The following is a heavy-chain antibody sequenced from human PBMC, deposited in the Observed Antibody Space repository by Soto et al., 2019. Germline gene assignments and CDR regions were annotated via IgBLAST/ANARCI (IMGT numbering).Heavy chain of an antibody. D-gene: IGHD2-21*02. J-gene: IGHJ6*02. Sequence: ETLSLTCAVYGGSFNGYYWSWIRQPPGKGLEWIGEITHSGSTNYNPSLKSRVTISVDTSKNQFSLKLSSVTAADTAVYYCARGPVGGGNSPPYYYYGMDVWGQGTTVTVSS. V-gene: IGHV4-34*01. CDR3: ARGPVGGGNSPPYYYYGMDV. CDR1: GGSFNGYY. CDR2: ITHSGST.